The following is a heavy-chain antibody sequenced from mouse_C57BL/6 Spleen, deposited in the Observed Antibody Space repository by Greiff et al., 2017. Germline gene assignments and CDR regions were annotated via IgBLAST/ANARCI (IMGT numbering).Heavy chain of an antibody. CDR1: GFTFSSYG. V-gene: IGHV5-6*01. CDR3: ASRYDYDGVYFDD. CDR2: ISSGGSYT. J-gene: IGHJ2*01. D-gene: IGHD2-4*01. Sequence: EVQGVESGGDLVKPGGSLKLSCAASGFTFSSYGMSWVRQTPDKRLEWVATISSGGSYTYYPDSVKGRFTISRDNAKNTLYLQISSLKSEDTAMYYCASRYDYDGVYFDDWGQGTTLTVSS.